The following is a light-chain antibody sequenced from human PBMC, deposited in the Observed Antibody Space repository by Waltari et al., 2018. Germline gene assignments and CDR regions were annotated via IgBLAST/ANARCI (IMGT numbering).Light chain of an antibody. Sequence: EIVMTQSPVTLSVSPGERATLSCRASQSVSTDLAWYQQKPGQAPRLLIYGASTRATGISARFSGSGSGTEFTLTISSLQSEDFAFYYCQQYNDWPLLTFGGGTKVEIK. V-gene: IGKV3-15*01. CDR2: GAS. CDR1: QSVSTD. J-gene: IGKJ4*01. CDR3: QQYNDWPLLT.